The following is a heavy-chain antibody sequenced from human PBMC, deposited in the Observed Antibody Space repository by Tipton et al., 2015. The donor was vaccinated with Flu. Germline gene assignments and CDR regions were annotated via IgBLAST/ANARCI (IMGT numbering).Heavy chain of an antibody. V-gene: IGHV4-31*03. D-gene: IGHD1-26*01. Sequence: TLSLTCTVSGGSISSGGYYWSWIRQHPGKGLEWIGYIYYSGSTYYNPSLKSRVTISVDTSKNQFSLKLSSVTAADTAVYYCARAVMVGASFDYWGQGTLVTVSS. CDR1: GGSISSGGYY. CDR2: IYYSGST. CDR3: ARAVMVGASFDY. J-gene: IGHJ4*02.